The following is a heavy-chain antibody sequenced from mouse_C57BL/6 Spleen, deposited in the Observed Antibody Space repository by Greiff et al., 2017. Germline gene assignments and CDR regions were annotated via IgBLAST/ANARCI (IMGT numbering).Heavy chain of an antibody. D-gene: IGHD1-1*01. J-gene: IGHJ2*01. V-gene: IGHV6-6*01. CDR2: IRNKANNHAT. Sequence: EVQRVESGGGLVQPGGSMKLSCAASGFTFSDAWMDWVRQSPEKGLEWVAEIRNKANNHATYYAESVKGRFTISRDDSKSSVYLQMNSLRAEDTGIYYSTRNNGSSLDYWGQGTTLTVSS. CDR1: GFTFSDAW. CDR3: TRNNGSSLDY.